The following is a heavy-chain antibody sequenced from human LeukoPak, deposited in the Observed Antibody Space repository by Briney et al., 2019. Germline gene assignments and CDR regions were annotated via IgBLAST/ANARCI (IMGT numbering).Heavy chain of an antibody. D-gene: IGHD6-13*01. CDR3: ARVIAAAGIDY. Sequence: KPGGSLRLSCAASGFSFNNAWMNWVRQAPGKGLEWVSSISSSSSYIYYADSVKGRFTISRDNAKNSLYLQMNSLRAEDTAVYYCARVIAAAGIDYWGQGTLVTVSS. V-gene: IGHV3-21*01. J-gene: IGHJ4*02. CDR1: GFSFNNAW. CDR2: ISSSSSYI.